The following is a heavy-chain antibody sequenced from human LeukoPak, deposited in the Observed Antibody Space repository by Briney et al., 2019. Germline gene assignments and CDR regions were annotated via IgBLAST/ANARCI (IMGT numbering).Heavy chain of an antibody. Sequence: SETLSLTCGVYGGSFSGYYWSWIRQPPGKGLEWIGEINHSGSINYNPSLKSRVTISVDTSKNQSSLRLSSVTAADTAVYYCARRSYNSPFRYWGQGTLVTVSS. CDR2: INHSGSI. J-gene: IGHJ4*02. V-gene: IGHV4-34*01. CDR1: GGSFSGYY. CDR3: ARRSYNSPFRY. D-gene: IGHD5-24*01.